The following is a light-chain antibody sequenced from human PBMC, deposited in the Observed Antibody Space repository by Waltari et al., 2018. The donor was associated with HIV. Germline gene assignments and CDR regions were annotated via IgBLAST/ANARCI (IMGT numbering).Light chain of an antibody. J-gene: IGLJ2*01. Sequence: QSALTQPASVSGSPGQSITITCTVTTSDVGSYNLVSWYQQHPGKAPKLIIYEVSQRPSGVSDRFSGSKSGNTASLTISWLQAADEADYHCCSYAGSSSSVVFGGGTKVTVL. V-gene: IGLV2-23*02. CDR2: EVS. CDR3: CSYAGSSSSVV. CDR1: TSDVGSYNL.